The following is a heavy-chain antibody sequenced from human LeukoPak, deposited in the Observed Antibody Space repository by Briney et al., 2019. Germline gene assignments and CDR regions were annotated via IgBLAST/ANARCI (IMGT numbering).Heavy chain of an antibody. J-gene: IGHJ6*02. V-gene: IGHV3-30-3*01. D-gene: IGHD4-17*01. CDR2: ISYDGSNK. CDR1: GFTFSSYA. CDR3: ARAGAPYGDYVGMDV. Sequence: PSGRSLRLSCAASGFTFSSYAMHWVRQAPGKGLEWVAVISYDGSNKYYADSVKGRFTISRDNSKNTLYLQMNSLRAEDTAVYYCARAGAPYGDYVGMDVWGQGTTVTVSS.